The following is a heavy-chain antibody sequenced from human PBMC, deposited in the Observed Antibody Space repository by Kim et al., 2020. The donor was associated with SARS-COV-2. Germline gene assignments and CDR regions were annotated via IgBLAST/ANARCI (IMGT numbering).Heavy chain of an antibody. Sequence: GGSLRLSCAASGFTFGDYALHWVRQAPGKGLEWVSGISWNSGSIGYADSVKGRFTISRDNTKNSLYLQMNSLRAEDTALYYCAKSVELLRSFFDYWGQGTLGTVSS. CDR3: AKSVELLRSFFDY. D-gene: IGHD3-10*01. V-gene: IGHV3-9*01. CDR2: ISWNSGSI. CDR1: GFTFGDYA. J-gene: IGHJ4*02.